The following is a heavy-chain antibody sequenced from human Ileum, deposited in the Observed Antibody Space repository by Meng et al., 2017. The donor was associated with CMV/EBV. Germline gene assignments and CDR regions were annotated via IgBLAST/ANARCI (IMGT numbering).Heavy chain of an antibody. V-gene: IGHV4-61*03. CDR1: GGSVNSGSYY. CDR3: ARIRRQQLATYYFDY. D-gene: IGHD6-13*01. CDR2: ISYSGNT. J-gene: IGHJ4*02. Sequence: GSLRLSCNVSGGSVNSGSYYWTWIRQPPGKGLEWIGYISYSGNTNYNPSLKSRLTIEVDTSKNHFSLKLSSVTAADTAVYYCARIRRQQLATYYFDYWGQGTLVTVSS.